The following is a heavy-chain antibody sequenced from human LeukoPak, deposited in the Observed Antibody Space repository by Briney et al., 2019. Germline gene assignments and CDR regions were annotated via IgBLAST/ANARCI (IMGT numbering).Heavy chain of an antibody. D-gene: IGHD4-23*01. V-gene: IGHV3-74*01. Sequence: PGGSLRLSCTASGFSSYWMHWVRQAPGKGLVWVSRINSDGSRTSYADSVKGRFTISRDNAKNTLYLQMNSLRAEDTAVYYCATDYGGNYFGYWGQGTLVTVSS. J-gene: IGHJ4*02. CDR2: INSDGSRT. CDR3: ATDYGGNYFGY. CDR1: GFSSYW.